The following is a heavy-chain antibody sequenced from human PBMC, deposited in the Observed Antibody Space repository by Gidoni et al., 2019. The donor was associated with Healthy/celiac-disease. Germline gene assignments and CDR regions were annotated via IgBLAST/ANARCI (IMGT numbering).Heavy chain of an antibody. V-gene: IGHV4-34*01. D-gene: IGHD3-9*01. J-gene: IGHJ4*02. CDR3: ARDTIIFDWYYKGGYYFDY. Sequence: QVQLQQWGAGLLKPSETLSLTCAVYGGSFSGYYWSWIRQPPGKGLEWIGEINHSGSTNYNPSLKSRVTISVDTSKNQFSLKLSSVTAADTAVYYCARDTIIFDWYYKGGYYFDYWGQGTLVTVSS. CDR1: GGSFSGYY. CDR2: INHSGST.